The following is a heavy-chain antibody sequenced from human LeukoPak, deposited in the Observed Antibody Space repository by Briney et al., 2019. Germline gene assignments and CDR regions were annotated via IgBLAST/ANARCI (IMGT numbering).Heavy chain of an antibody. V-gene: IGHV4-39*01. CDR3: ARPDYYDSSGYPPPFDY. D-gene: IGHD3-22*01. Sequence: SETLSLTCTVSGGSINSSSYYWGWIRQPPGKGPEWIGSIYYSGSTYYNPSLKSRVTISVDTSKNQFSLKLSSVTAADTAVYYCARPDYYDSSGYPPPFDYWGQGTLVTVSS. CDR2: IYYSGST. CDR1: GGSINSSSYY. J-gene: IGHJ4*02.